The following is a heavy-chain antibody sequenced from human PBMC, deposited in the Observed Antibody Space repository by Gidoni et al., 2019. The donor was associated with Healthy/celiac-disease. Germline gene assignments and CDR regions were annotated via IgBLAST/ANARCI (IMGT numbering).Heavy chain of an antibody. CDR3: ARGPHCSGGSRLGLFDY. CDR1: GYTFTSYA. J-gene: IGHJ4*02. V-gene: IGHV7-4-1*02. D-gene: IGHD2-15*01. CDR2: INTNTGNP. Sequence: QVQLVQSGSEVMKPGASVKVSCQASGYTFTSYAMNWVRQAPGRGLEWMGWINTNTGNPTYAQVFTGRFVFSLDTSVSTAYLQISSLKAEDTAVYYCARGPHCSGGSRLGLFDYWGQGTLVTVSS.